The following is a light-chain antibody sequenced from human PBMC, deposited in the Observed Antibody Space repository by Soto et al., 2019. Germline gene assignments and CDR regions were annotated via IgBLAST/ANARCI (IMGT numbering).Light chain of an antibody. CDR3: QQRGA. V-gene: IGKV3-11*01. Sequence: EVVLTQSPATLSLSPGERATLSCRASQSVDSHLAWYQQKLGQGPRLLIYDASNRATGIRGRFSGSGSGTDFTLTISSREPEDCPVYYYQQRGAFGQGTKVEIK. CDR2: DAS. J-gene: IGKJ2*01. CDR1: QSVDSH.